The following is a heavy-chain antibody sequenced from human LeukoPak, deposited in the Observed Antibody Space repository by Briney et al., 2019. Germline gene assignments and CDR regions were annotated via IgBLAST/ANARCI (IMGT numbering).Heavy chain of an antibody. CDR2: IRQDGSEK. Sequence: PGGSLRLSCAASGFTLSNYWMSWVRQAPGEGLECVAHIRQDGSEKYYVDSVKGRFTVSRDNTKNSLFLQMNSLRAGDTAVYYCAREALAVTGTDDAFDIWGQGTMVTVSS. CDR3: AREALAVTGTDDAFDI. V-gene: IGHV3-7*01. CDR1: GFTLSNYW. D-gene: IGHD6-19*01. J-gene: IGHJ3*02.